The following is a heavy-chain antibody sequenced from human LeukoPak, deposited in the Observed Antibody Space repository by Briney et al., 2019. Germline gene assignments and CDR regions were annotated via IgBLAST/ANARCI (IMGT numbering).Heavy chain of an antibody. Sequence: GRSLRLSCAASGFTFSSYAMHWVRQAPGKGLEWVAVISYDGSNKYYADSVKGRFTISRDNSKNTLYLQMSSLRAEDTAVYYCAKEGGCTSCYPLEPYYYYYYMDVWGKGTTVTVSS. CDR3: AKEGGCTSCYPLEPYYYYYYMDV. D-gene: IGHD2-2*01. V-gene: IGHV3-30-3*01. CDR2: ISYDGSNK. CDR1: GFTFSSYA. J-gene: IGHJ6*03.